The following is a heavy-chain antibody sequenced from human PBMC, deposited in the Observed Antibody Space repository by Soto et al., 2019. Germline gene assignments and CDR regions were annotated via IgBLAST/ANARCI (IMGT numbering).Heavy chain of an antibody. D-gene: IGHD3-16*01. J-gene: IGHJ4*02. CDR3: ARVVRGKPDLDQNYYFDY. V-gene: IGHV4-31*03. Sequence: SETLSLTCTVSGGSISSGGYYWSWIRQHPGKGLEWIGYIYYSGSTYYNPSLKSRVTISVDTSKNQFSLKLSSVTAAGTAVYYCARVVRGKPDLDQNYYFDYWGQGTLVTVSS. CDR1: GGSISSGGYY. CDR2: IYYSGST.